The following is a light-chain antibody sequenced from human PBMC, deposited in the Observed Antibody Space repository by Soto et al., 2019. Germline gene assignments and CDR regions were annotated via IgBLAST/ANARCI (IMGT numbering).Light chain of an antibody. CDR3: QQYSSSRT. J-gene: IGKJ1*01. CDR1: QNTLNH. Sequence: EIVMTQSPATLSVSPGERVTLSCRASQNTLNHLAWYQQKPGQAPRLLIYGGSSRATGIPVRFSGSGSETDFTLTITRLEPEDFAVYYCQQYSSSRTFGQGTKVDIK. V-gene: IGKV3-20*01. CDR2: GGS.